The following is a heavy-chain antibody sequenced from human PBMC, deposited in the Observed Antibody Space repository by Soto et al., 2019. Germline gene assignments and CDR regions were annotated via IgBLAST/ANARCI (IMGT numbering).Heavy chain of an antibody. V-gene: IGHV1-69*06. D-gene: IGHD1-26*01. Sequence: ASVKVSCKASGGTFSSYAISWVRQAPGQGLEWMGGIIPIFGTANYARRFQGRVTITADKSTSTAYMELRSLRSEDTAVYYCARGTRSGSYYYYGLDVWGQGTTVTVSS. CDR1: GGTFSSYA. CDR2: IIPIFGTA. J-gene: IGHJ6*02. CDR3: ARGTRSGSYYYYGLDV.